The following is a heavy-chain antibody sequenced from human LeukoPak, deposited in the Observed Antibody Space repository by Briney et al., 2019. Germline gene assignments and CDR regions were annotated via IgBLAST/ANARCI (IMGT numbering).Heavy chain of an antibody. CDR1: GFTFFTYG. CDR2: IRYDGTNK. J-gene: IGHJ4*02. V-gene: IGHV3-30*02. D-gene: IGHD3-9*01. CDR3: AKDKELRYFDWLFDLDY. Sequence: GGSLRLSCAASGFTFFTYGMHWVRQAPGKGLEWVAFIRYDGTNKYYADSVKGRFTISRDNSKNTLHLQMNSLRAEDTAVYYCAKDKELRYFDWLFDLDYWGQGTLVTVSS.